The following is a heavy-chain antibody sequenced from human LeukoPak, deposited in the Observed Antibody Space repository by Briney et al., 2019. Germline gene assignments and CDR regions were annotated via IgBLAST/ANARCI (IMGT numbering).Heavy chain of an antibody. CDR2: ISVSGDST. V-gene: IGHV3-23*01. CDR3: AKVLTYGAGAIVRTFDY. J-gene: IGHJ4*02. Sequence: QPGGSLRLSCAASGFTFSSYAMSWVRQAPGKGLEWVSGISVSGDSTNYADSVKGRFTISRDNSKNTLYLQMISLRADDTAVYYCAKVLTYGAGAIVRTFDYWGQGALVTVSS. D-gene: IGHD1-26*01. CDR1: GFTFSSYA.